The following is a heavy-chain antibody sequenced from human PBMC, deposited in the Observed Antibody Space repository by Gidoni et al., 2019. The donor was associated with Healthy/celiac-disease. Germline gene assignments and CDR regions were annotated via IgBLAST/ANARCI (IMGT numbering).Heavy chain of an antibody. CDR1: GFTFSSYA. D-gene: IGHD1-26*01. V-gene: IGHV3-23*01. J-gene: IGHJ1*01. CDR2: IIVSGGST. CDR3: ANALGGSYRAEYFQH. Sequence: EVQLLESGGGLVQPGGSLRLSCAASGFTFSSYAMSWVRQAPGTGLEWVSAIIVSGGSTYYADAVKGRFTISRDNSKNTLYLQMNSLRAEDTAVYYCANALGGSYRAEYFQHWGQGTLVTVSS.